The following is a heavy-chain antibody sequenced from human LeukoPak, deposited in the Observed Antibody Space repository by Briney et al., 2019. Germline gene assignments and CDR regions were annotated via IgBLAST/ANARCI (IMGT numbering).Heavy chain of an antibody. CDR2: INPSGGST. Sequence: ASVKVSCKASGYTFTSYYMHWVRQAPGQGLEWMGIINPSGGSTSYAQKFQGRVTMTRDTSTSTVYMELSRLRSDDTAVYYCARRGVAGSYEDWFDPWGQGTLVTVSS. CDR1: GYTFTSYY. D-gene: IGHD3-10*01. CDR3: ARRGVAGSYEDWFDP. J-gene: IGHJ5*02. V-gene: IGHV1-46*01.